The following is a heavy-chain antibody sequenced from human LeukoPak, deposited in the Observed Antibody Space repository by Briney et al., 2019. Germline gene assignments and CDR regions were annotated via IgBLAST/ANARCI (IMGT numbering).Heavy chain of an antibody. CDR1: GFIFTIYS. CDR3: ARDATYYYGSGSYPY. J-gene: IGHJ4*02. V-gene: IGHV3-48*04. CDR2: ISSSGSTI. Sequence: GGSLRLSCAASGFIFTIYSMMWVRQAPGKGLEWVSYISSSGSTIYYADSVKGRFTISRDNAKNSLYLQMNSLRAEDTAVYYCARDATYYYGSGSYPYWGQGTLVTVSS. D-gene: IGHD3-10*01.